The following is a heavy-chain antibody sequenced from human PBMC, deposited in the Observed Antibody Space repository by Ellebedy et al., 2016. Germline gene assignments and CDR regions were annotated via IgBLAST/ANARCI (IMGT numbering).Heavy chain of an antibody. CDR1: GGSMSDEYS. V-gene: IGHV4-59*08. CDR3: ARLYLGGY. Sequence: SETLSLTCSVSGGSMSDEYSWSWFRPPPGKGLEWIGYVCPSVRTKYNPSLESRVTMSVDKSKDHFSLRLSSVTAADTAIYFCARLYLGGYWGQGTLVTVSS. CDR2: VCPSVRT. D-gene: IGHD3-16*01. J-gene: IGHJ4*02.